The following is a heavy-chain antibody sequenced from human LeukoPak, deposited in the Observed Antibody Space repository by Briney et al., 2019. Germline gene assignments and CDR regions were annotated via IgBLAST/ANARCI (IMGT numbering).Heavy chain of an antibody. CDR2: INHSGST. J-gene: IGHJ4*02. V-gene: IGHV4-34*01. Sequence: SETLSLTCAVYGGSFSGYYWSWIRQPPGKGLEWIGEINHSGSTNYNPSLKSRVTISVDTSKNQFTLKLNSVIVADTAVYHCTRDSGYKFDFWGQGTLVMVSS. D-gene: IGHD5-12*01. CDR1: GGSFSGYY. CDR3: TRDSGYKFDF.